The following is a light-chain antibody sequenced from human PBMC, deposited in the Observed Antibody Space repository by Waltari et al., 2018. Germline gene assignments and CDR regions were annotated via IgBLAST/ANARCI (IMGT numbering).Light chain of an antibody. V-gene: IGKV3-20*01. CDR2: GAS. CDR1: QRVGGT. J-gene: IGKJ1*01. Sequence: EIVLTQSPGTLSLSPGERATPSCRASQRVGGTLAWYQQKPGQAPRLLMYGASIRAPGTPDRFRGTGSGTDFSLTISRLEPEDFAVYYCQHYVRLPATFGQGTKVEIK. CDR3: QHYVRLPAT.